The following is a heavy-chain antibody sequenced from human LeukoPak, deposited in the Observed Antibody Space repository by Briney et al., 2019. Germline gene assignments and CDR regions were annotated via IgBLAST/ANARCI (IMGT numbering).Heavy chain of an antibody. Sequence: PGGALRLSCAAPGFTLFSYVMSSVRHAPGKGLEWVSAISGSGGSTCYADSVKGRFTISRDNSKNTLYLQMNSLRAEDTAVYYCAKVATTTGPYWGQGTLVTVSS. D-gene: IGHD5-12*01. CDR3: AKVATTTGPY. J-gene: IGHJ4*02. CDR1: GFTLFSYV. CDR2: ISGSGGST. V-gene: IGHV3-23*01.